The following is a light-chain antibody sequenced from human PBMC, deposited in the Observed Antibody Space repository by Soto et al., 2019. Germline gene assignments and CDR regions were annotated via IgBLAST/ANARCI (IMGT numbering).Light chain of an antibody. V-gene: IGKV3-20*01. CDR1: HSLSNSF. J-gene: IGKJ5*01. CDR3: QQYGTSEII. Sequence: PGERAPLSCMASHSLSNSFIAWYQQKPVQAPRLLIYDTSSRATGIPDRFSGSGSGTDFTLTISRLEPEDFSVFYCQQYGTSEIIFGQGTRLENK. CDR2: DTS.